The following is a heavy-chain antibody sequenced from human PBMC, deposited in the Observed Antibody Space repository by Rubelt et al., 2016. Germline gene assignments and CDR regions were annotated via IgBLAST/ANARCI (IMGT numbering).Heavy chain of an antibody. D-gene: IGHD1-26*01. CDR1: GYTFTTYG. V-gene: IGHV1-18*04. CDR3: AREAYSGRYPLIDY. Sequence: QVQLVQSGAEVKKPGASVKVSCTASGYTFTTYGINWVRQAPGQGLEWMGWISAYNGNTHHAQKLPGRVTITTDTSTSTAYMELRSLRSDDTAVYYCAREAYSGRYPLIDYWGQGTLVTVSS. CDR2: ISAYNGNT. J-gene: IGHJ4*02.